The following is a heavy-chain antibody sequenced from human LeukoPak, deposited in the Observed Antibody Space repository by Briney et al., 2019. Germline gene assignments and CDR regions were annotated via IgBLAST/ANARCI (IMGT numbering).Heavy chain of an antibody. D-gene: IGHD3-22*01. J-gene: IGHJ4*02. CDR1: AYTFPNYW. V-gene: IGHV5-51*01. CDR2: IYPADSNT. Sequence: ESLKISCKGSAYTFPNYWIGWVRQIPGKGLEWMGIIYPADSNTRYTPSFQGQVTISADKSISTAYLQWSSLKASDTAMYYCARFAYGSDYFPGHYWGQGTLGTVSS. CDR3: ARFAYGSDYFPGHY.